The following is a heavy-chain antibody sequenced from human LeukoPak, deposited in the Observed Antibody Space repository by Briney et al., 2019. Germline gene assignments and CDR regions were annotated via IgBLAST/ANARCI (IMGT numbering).Heavy chain of an antibody. CDR1: GYTFTSYY. CDR2: INPSGGST. CDR3: ARDLGIVGATQPRGIDY. D-gene: IGHD1-26*01. Sequence: ASVEVSCKASGYTFTSYYMHWVRQAPGQGLEWMGIINPSGGSTSYAQKFQGRVTMTRDTSTSTVYMELSSLRSEDTAVYYCARDLGIVGATQPRGIDYWGQGTLVTVSS. V-gene: IGHV1-46*01. J-gene: IGHJ4*02.